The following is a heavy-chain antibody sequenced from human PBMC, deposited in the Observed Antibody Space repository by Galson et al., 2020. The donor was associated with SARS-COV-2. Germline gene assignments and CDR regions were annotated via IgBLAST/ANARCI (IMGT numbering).Heavy chain of an antibody. CDR1: GFTFSTYN. Sequence: GGSLRLSCAASGFTFSTYNMNWVRQAPGNGLEWVSYINSGSSTIYYADSVKGRFTISRDNAKNSLYLQMNSLRAEDTAIYYCARDHYYTSGGHGTSYYYDYYGLDVWGQGTTVTVSS. D-gene: IGHD3-10*01. V-gene: IGHV3-48*04. J-gene: IGHJ6*02. CDR2: INSGSSTI. CDR3: ARDHYYTSGGHGTSYYYDYYGLDV.